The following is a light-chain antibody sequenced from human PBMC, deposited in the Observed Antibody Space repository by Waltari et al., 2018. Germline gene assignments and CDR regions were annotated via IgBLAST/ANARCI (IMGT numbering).Light chain of an antibody. Sequence: DIVMTQSPLFLRVTPGEPASISCRSSQSLLHSSGYTFLDWYLQKPGQSPQLLIYLVSNRASGVPDRFSGSGSGTDFTLKISRVEAEDVGVYYCMQTRQTPWTFGQGTKVEIK. CDR3: MQTRQTPWT. V-gene: IGKV2-28*01. CDR1: QSLLHSSGYTF. CDR2: LVS. J-gene: IGKJ1*01.